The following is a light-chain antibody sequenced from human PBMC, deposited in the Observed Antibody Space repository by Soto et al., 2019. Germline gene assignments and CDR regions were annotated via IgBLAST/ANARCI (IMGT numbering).Light chain of an antibody. CDR3: QQYLSSPPT. Sequence: EIVLTQSPGTMYLYPREGATLSCRANQSVNSYYLAWYQQKSGQAPRLLIYGGSTRATGIPDRFSGSVSGTDFIVTISRLEPEDFAVYFCQQYLSSPPTFGQGTKLEIK. CDR1: QSVNSYY. CDR2: GGS. J-gene: IGKJ2*01. V-gene: IGKV3-20*01.